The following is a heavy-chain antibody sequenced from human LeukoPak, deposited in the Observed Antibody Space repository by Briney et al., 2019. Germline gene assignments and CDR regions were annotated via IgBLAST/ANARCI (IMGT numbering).Heavy chain of an antibody. V-gene: IGHV3-74*01. J-gene: IGHJ4*02. CDR3: AGDSSGYYSWSGFSDY. D-gene: IGHD3-22*01. CDR2: INSDGSST. Sequence: GGSLRLSYAACGFTFSSYWMHWVRQAPGKGLVWVTRINSDGSSTSYADSVKGRFTISRDNAKNSLYLQMNSLRAEDTAVYYCAGDSSGYYSWSGFSDYWGQGTLVTVSS. CDR1: GFTFSSYW.